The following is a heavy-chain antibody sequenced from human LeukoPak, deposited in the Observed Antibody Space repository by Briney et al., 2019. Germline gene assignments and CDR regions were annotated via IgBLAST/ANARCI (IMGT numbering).Heavy chain of an antibody. Sequence: PGGSLRLSCAASGFTFSSYGMHWVRQAPGKGLEWVAFIRYDGSSKYYADSVKGRFTISRDNSKNTLYLQMNSLRAEDTAVYYCAKPRGYSGYDPADYWGQGTLVTVSS. V-gene: IGHV3-30*02. D-gene: IGHD5-12*01. J-gene: IGHJ4*02. CDR3: AKPRGYSGYDPADY. CDR2: IRYDGSSK. CDR1: GFTFSSYG.